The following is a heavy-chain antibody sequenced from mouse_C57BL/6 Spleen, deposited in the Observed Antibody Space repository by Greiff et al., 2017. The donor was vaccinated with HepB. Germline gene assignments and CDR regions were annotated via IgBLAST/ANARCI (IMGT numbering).Heavy chain of an antibody. CDR3: TGAYDYDERPFAY. Sequence: VQLQQSGAELVRPGASVTLSCKASGYTFTDYEMHWVKQTPVHGLEWIGAIDPETGGTANNQKFKGKAILTADKSSSPAYMELRSLTSEDSAGYYCTGAYDYDERPFAYWGQGTLVTVSA. CDR1: GYTFTDYE. CDR2: IDPETGGT. D-gene: IGHD2-4*01. V-gene: IGHV1-15*01. J-gene: IGHJ3*01.